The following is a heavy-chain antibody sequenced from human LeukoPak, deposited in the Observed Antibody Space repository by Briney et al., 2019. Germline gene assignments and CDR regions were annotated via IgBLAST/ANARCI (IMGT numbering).Heavy chain of an antibody. J-gene: IGHJ6*04. CDR3: AELGITMIGGV. CDR2: ISGSGGST. D-gene: IGHD3-10*02. Sequence: GGSLRLSCAASGFTFSSYAMSWVRQAPGKGLEWVSSISGSGGSTYYADSVKGRFTISRDNAKNSLYLQMDSLRAEDTAVYYCAELGITMIGGVWGEGTTVTISS. CDR1: GFTFSSYA. V-gene: IGHV3-23*01.